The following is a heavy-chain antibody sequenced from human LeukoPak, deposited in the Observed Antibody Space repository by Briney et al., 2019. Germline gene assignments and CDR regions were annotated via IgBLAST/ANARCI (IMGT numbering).Heavy chain of an antibody. CDR1: GGSIRSGNYY. CDR2: IYTSGST. CDR3: AMSIVMDADDAFDI. D-gene: IGHD6-6*01. Sequence: SETLSLTCSVSGGSIRSGNYYWSWIRQPAGKGLEWIGRIYTSGSTNYNPSLKRRLTMSVDTSKNQFSLKLSSVTAADTAVYYCAMSIVMDADDAFDIWGQGTLVTVSS. V-gene: IGHV4-61*02. J-gene: IGHJ3*02.